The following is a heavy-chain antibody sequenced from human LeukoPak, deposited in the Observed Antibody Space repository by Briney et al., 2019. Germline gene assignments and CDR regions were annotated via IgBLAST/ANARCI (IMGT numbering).Heavy chain of an antibody. CDR1: GASISIITYY. CDR2: INYSGTT. Sequence: SETLSLTCTVSGASISIITYYWGWIRQSPGKGLEWIGSINYSGTTYYNPSLKSRVTISVDTSKNQFSLKLSSLTAADTAVYYCAKNDRAGPADYWGQGTLVTVSS. CDR3: AKNDRAGPADY. D-gene: IGHD3-9*01. J-gene: IGHJ4*02. V-gene: IGHV4-39*01.